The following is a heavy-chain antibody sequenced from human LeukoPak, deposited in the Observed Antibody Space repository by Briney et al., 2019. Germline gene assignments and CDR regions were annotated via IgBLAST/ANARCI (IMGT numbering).Heavy chain of an antibody. CDR1: GGSISSSNW. CDR2: IYHSGST. Sequence: SETLSLTCAVSGGSISSSNWWSWVRQPPGKGLEWIGEIYHSGSTNYNPSLKSRVTISVDTSKNQFSLKLSSVTAADTAVYYCARGRSITMVRGVRFDYWGQGTLVTVSS. V-gene: IGHV4-4*02. J-gene: IGHJ4*02. D-gene: IGHD3-10*01. CDR3: ARGRSITMVRGVRFDY.